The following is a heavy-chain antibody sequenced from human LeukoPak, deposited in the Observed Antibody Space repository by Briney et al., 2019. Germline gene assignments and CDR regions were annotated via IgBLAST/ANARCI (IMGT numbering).Heavy chain of an antibody. CDR2: ISSSSSYI. D-gene: IGHD6-19*01. CDR3: VRSHGGSGWTRVTRYYYYYMDV. CDR1: GFTFSSYS. J-gene: IGHJ6*03. V-gene: IGHV3-21*04. Sequence: GGSLRLSCAASGFTFSSYSMNWVRQAPGKGLEWVSSISSSSSYIYYADSVKGRFTISRDNAKNSLYLQMNSLRAEDTAVYYCVRSHGGSGWTRVTRYYYYYMDVWGKGTTVTVSS.